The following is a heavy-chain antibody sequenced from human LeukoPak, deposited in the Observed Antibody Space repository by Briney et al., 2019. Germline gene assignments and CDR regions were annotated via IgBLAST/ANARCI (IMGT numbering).Heavy chain of an antibody. V-gene: IGHV4-4*07. CDR2: IYTSGST. Sequence: SETLSLTCTVSGCSISSYYWSWIRQPAGKGLEWIGRIYTSGSTNYNPSLKSRVTMSVDTSKNQFSLKLSSVTAADTAVYYCARDKMATITRGRVARWFDPWGQGTLVTVSS. J-gene: IGHJ5*02. D-gene: IGHD5-24*01. CDR3: ARDKMATITRGRVARWFDP. CDR1: GCSISSYY.